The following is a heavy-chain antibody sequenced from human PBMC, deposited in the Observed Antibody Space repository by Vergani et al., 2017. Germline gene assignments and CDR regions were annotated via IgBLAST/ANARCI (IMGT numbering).Heavy chain of an antibody. D-gene: IGHD2-2*01. CDR3: ASEYWDCSSTSCDTDYYYYYMDV. Sequence: QVQLVQSGAEVKKPGASVKVSCKASGYTFTGYYMHWVRQAPGQGLEWMGWINPNSGGTNYAQKFQGRVTMTRDTSISTAYMELSRLRSDDTAVYYCASEYWDCSSTSCDTDYYYYYMDVWGKGTTVTVSS. J-gene: IGHJ6*03. CDR2: INPNSGGT. CDR1: GYTFTGYY. V-gene: IGHV1-2*02.